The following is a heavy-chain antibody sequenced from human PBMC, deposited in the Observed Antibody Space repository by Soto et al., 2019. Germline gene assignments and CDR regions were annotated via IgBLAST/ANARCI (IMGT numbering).Heavy chain of an antibody. CDR2: IVVGSGNT. J-gene: IGHJ6*02. D-gene: IGHD5-12*01. CDR3: AADRYSGYDSYYGMDV. Sequence: SVKVSCKASGFTFTSSAVQWVRQARGQRLEWIGWIVVGSGNTNYAQKFQERVTITRDMSTSTAYMELSSLRSEDTAVYYCAADRYSGYDSYYGMDVWGQGTTVTVSS. V-gene: IGHV1-58*01. CDR1: GFTFTSSA.